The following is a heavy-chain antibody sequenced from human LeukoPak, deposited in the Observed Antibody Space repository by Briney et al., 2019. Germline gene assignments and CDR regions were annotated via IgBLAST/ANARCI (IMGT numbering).Heavy chain of an antibody. D-gene: IGHD6-13*01. Sequence: GASVKVSCKAPGYTFTGYYMHWVRQAPGQGLEWMGWINPNSGGTNYAQKFQGRVTMTRDTSISTAYMELSRLRSDDTAVYYCARDTGTAAGFDPWGQGTLVTVSS. J-gene: IGHJ5*02. V-gene: IGHV1-2*02. CDR3: ARDTGTAAGFDP. CDR2: INPNSGGT. CDR1: GYTFTGYY.